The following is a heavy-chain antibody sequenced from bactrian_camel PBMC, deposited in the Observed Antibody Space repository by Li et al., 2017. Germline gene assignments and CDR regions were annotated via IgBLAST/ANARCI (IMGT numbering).Heavy chain of an antibody. D-gene: IGHD3*01. J-gene: IGHJ4*01. CDR1: GYSAVTLC. CDR3: AATLRGPYCSSVEGRYTF. CDR2: INRRGTT. V-gene: IGHV3S53*01. Sequence: HVQLVESGGGSVQAGGSLRLSCAATSGYSAVTLCMGWFRQAPGKQREGVAVINRRGTTNYADSVKGRFTISKNSANNTLDLQILNLNTDDTAMYYCAATLRGPYCSSVEGRYTFWGQGTQVTVS.